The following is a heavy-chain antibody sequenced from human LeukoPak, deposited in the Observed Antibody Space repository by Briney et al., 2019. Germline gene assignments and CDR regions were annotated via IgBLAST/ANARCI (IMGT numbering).Heavy chain of an antibody. J-gene: IGHJ3*02. V-gene: IGHV3-74*01. CDR1: GFTFSDYW. CDR3: ARGSRFGVVGRDAFNI. CDR2: INTDGSST. Sequence: GGSLRLSCAASGFTFSDYWMHWVRQAPGKGLVWVSRINTDGSSTNYADSVKGRFTISRDNAKNSLYLQVNSLRAEDTAVYYCARGSRFGVVGRDAFNIWGQGTVVTVSS. D-gene: IGHD3-3*01.